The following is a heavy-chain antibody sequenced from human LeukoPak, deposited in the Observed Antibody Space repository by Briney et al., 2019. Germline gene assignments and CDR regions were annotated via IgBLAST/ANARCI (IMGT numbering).Heavy chain of an antibody. J-gene: IGHJ4*02. CDR1: GGSISSYY. CDR2: IYYSGST. D-gene: IGHD5-24*01. Sequence: SETLSLTCTVSGGSISSYYWSWIRQPPGKGLEWIGYIYYSGSTNYNPSLKSRVTISVDTSKNQFSLKLSSVTAADTAVYYCARGKRWLQFRGYYFDYWGQGTLVTVSS. CDR3: ARGKRWLQFRGYYFDY. V-gene: IGHV4-59*12.